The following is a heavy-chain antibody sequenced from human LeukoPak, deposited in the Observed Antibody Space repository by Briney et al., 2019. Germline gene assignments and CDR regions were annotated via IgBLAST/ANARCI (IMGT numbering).Heavy chain of an antibody. Sequence: SETLSLTCTVSGGSISSSSYYWGWIRQPPGKGLEWIGSIYYSGSTYYNPSLKSRVTISVDTSKNQFSLKLSSETAADTAVYYCARHPKDDFWSGYPGRYGMDVWGQGTTVTVSS. CDR3: ARHPKDDFWSGYPGRYGMDV. CDR1: GGSISSSSYY. CDR2: IYYSGST. J-gene: IGHJ6*02. V-gene: IGHV4-39*01. D-gene: IGHD3-3*01.